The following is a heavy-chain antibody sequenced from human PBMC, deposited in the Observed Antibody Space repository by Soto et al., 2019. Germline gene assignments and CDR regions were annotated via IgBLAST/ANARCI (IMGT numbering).Heavy chain of an antibody. J-gene: IGHJ5*02. CDR2: IYYSGNT. V-gene: IGHV4-31*03. CDR3: ARLSRSWPRWFDP. D-gene: IGHD6-13*01. CDR1: GGSISSNDFY. Sequence: QVQLQESGPGLVKPSQTLSLTCIVSGGSISSNDFYWSWIRQHPGKGLEWIGYIYYSGNTYYNPSLTSRVTXXXDXPKTPFSLKVSSVTAADTAVYYCARLSRSWPRWFDPWGQGTLVTVSS.